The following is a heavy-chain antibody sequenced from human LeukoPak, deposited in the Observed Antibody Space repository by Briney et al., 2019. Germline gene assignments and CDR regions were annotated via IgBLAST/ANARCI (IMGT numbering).Heavy chain of an antibody. CDR2: VYSSGVG. J-gene: IGHJ4*02. CDR1: GGSITGYY. CDR3: AREEFLHEIDSSGYFVY. Sequence: SETLSLTCTVSGGSITGYYWNWIRQPAGQGLELLGRVYSSGVGNYNPSLTSRVTMSVDTSKNQFSLKLTSLTAADTAVYYCAREEFLHEIDSSGYFVYWGQGTLVTVSS. V-gene: IGHV4-4*07. D-gene: IGHD3-22*01.